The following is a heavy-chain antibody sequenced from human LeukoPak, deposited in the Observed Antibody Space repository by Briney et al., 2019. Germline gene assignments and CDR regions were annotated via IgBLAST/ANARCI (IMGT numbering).Heavy chain of an antibody. CDR2: IYYSGST. D-gene: IGHD3-10*01. V-gene: IGHV4-59*12. CDR1: GGSISSYY. CDR3: ARASMVRGVDY. Sequence: PSETLSLTCTVSGGSISSYYWSWIRQPPGKELEWIGYIYYSGSTNYNPSLKSRVTISVDTSKNQFSLKLSSVTAADTAVYYCARASMVRGVDYWGQGTLVTVSS. J-gene: IGHJ4*02.